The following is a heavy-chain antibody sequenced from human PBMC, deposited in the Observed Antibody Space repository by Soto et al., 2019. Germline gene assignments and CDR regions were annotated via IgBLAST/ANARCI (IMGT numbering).Heavy chain of an antibody. CDR1: GFTFSNAW. Sequence: GGSLRLSCAASGFTFSNAWMNWVRQAPGKGLEWVGRIKSKTDGGTTDYAAPVKGRFTISRDDSKNTLYLQMNSLKTEDTAVYYCTTDTPEGCDYYDSSGCLYYFDYWGQGTLVTVSS. CDR3: TTDTPEGCDYYDSSGCLYYFDY. D-gene: IGHD3-22*01. CDR2: IKSKTDGGTT. J-gene: IGHJ4*02. V-gene: IGHV3-15*07.